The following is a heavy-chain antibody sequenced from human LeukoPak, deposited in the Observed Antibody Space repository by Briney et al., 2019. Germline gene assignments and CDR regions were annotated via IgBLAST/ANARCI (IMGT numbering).Heavy chain of an antibody. D-gene: IGHD4-11*01. CDR3: AKDGGYSNYAFGL. CDR2: IYYDGTKE. J-gene: IGHJ3*01. V-gene: IGHV3-33*06. CDR1: GFTFSNYG. Sequence: GGSLRLSCAASGFTFSNYGMHWVRQAPGKGLEWVTLIYYDGTKESYGDTVKGRFTISRDNSKNTLYLQMNSLRVEDTALYYCAKDGGYSNYAFGLWGQGTMVIVSS.